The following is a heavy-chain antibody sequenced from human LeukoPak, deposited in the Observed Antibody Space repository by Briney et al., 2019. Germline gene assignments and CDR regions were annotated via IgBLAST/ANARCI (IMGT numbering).Heavy chain of an antibody. CDR3: ARLCSFLEWLCPPFDY. CDR2: IYHSGST. D-gene: IGHD3-3*01. V-gene: IGHV4-38-2*01. CDR1: GYSISSGYY. J-gene: IGHJ4*02. Sequence: SETLSLTCAVSGYSISSGYYWGWIRQPPGKGLEWFGSIYHSGSTYYNPSLKSRVTISVDTSKNQFSLKLSSVTAADTAVYYCARLCSFLEWLCPPFDYWGQGTLVTVSS.